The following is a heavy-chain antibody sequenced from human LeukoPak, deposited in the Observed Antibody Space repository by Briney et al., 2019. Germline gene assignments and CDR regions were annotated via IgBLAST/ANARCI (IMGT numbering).Heavy chain of an antibody. CDR2: IYYSGST. CDR1: GGSISSSSYY. D-gene: IGHD3-10*01. V-gene: IGHV4-39*01. Sequence: PSETLSLTCTVSGGSISSSSYYWGWIRQPPGKGLEWIGSIYYSGSTYYNPSLKSRVTISVDTSKNQFSLKLSSVTAADTAVYYCARGKTYYYGSGSYFGYWGQGTLVTVSS. CDR3: ARGKTYYYGSGSYFGY. J-gene: IGHJ4*02.